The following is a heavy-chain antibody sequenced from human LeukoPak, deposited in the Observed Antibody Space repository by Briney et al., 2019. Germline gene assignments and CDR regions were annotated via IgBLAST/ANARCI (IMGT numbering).Heavy chain of an antibody. CDR1: GFTFSSYS. CDR2: ISTSSTYI. Sequence: SGGSLRLSCAASGFTFSSYSMNWVRQAPGKGLEWVSSISTSSTYIYYADSVKGRFTISRDNAKNSLYLQMNSLRAEDTAVYYCARIVGRIAVAGSYYFDYWGQGTLVTVSS. V-gene: IGHV3-21*01. CDR3: ARIVGRIAVAGSYYFDY. J-gene: IGHJ4*02. D-gene: IGHD6-19*01.